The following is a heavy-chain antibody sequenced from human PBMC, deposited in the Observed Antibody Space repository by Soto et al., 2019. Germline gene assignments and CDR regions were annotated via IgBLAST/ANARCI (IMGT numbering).Heavy chain of an antibody. CDR2: ISSSSSTI. CDR3: ARPSYGDIVVVPAAMALDY. D-gene: IGHD2-2*01. V-gene: IGHV3-48*02. J-gene: IGHJ4*02. Sequence: GGSLRLSCAASGFTFSSYSMNWVRQAPGKGLEWVSYISSSSSTIYYADSVKGRFTISRDNAKNSLYLQMNSLRDEDTAVYYCARPSYGDIVVVPAAMALDYWGQGTLVTVSS. CDR1: GFTFSSYS.